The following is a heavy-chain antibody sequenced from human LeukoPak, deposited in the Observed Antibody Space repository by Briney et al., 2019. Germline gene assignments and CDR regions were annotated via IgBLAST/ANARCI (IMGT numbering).Heavy chain of an antibody. J-gene: IGHJ4*02. Sequence: GGSLRLSCAASGFTFDDYAMHWVRQAPGKGLEWVSLIRGDGGSTYYADSVKGRFTISRDNSKNSLYLQMNSLRTEDTALYYCARKHLESSSWYLPFDYWGQGTLVTVSS. CDR3: ARKHLESSSWYLPFDY. CDR1: GFTFDDYA. V-gene: IGHV3-43*02. CDR2: IRGDGGST. D-gene: IGHD6-13*01.